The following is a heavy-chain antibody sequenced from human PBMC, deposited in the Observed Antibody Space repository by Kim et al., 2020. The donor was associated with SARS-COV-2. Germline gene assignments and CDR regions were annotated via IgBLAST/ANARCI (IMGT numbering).Heavy chain of an antibody. CDR3: ARASSTSCYY. J-gene: IGHJ4*02. Sequence: STNYADSVKGRFLITRDNAKSTLFLLMNSLRAEDTAVYYCARASSTSCYYWGQGTLVTVSS. CDR2: ST. D-gene: IGHD2-2*01. V-gene: IGHV3-74*01.